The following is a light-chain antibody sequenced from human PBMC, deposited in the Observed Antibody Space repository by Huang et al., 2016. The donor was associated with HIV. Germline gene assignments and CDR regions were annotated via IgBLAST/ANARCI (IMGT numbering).Light chain of an antibody. Sequence: EIVLPQSPGTLSLSPEERATLSCRASQSVSSSYLAWYQQKPGQAPRLLIYGASSRATGIPDRFSVRGSGTDFTLTISRLEPEDFAVYYCQQYGSSPLTFGGGTKVEIK. CDR1: QSVSSSY. CDR3: QQYGSSPLT. V-gene: IGKV3-20*01. CDR2: GAS. J-gene: IGKJ4*01.